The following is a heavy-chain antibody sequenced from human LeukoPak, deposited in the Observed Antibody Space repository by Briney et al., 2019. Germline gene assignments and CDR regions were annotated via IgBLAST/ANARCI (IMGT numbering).Heavy chain of an antibody. CDR1: GYTFTSYY. J-gene: IGHJ3*02. CDR3: AKGRDHDTFPDAFDI. D-gene: IGHD2/OR15-2a*01. CDR2: INPSGGST. V-gene: IGHV1-46*01. Sequence: ASVKVSCEASGYTFTSYYMHWVRQAPGQGLEWMGIINPSGGSTSYAQKFQGRVTMTRDTSTSTVYMELSSLRSEDTAVYYCAKGRDHDTFPDAFDIWGQGTMVTVSS.